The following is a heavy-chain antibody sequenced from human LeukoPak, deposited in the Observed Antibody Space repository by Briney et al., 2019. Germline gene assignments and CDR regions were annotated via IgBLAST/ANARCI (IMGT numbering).Heavy chain of an antibody. D-gene: IGHD5-12*01. J-gene: IGHJ6*02. CDR1: GGSMNNYY. CDR3: ARGSIVATGYYYYGMDV. Sequence: SETLSLTCTVSGGSMNNYYWSWIRQPPGKGMEYIGSIDYRGSTKYNPSLKSRVTISVDTAKNQFSLKLSSVTAADTALYYCARGSIVATGYYYYGMDVWGQGTTVTVSS. CDR2: IDYRGST. V-gene: IGHV4-59*08.